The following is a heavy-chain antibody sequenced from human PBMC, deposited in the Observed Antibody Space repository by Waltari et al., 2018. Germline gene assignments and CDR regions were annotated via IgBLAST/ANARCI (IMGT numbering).Heavy chain of an antibody. CDR3: AREVTGTTGFDY. V-gene: IGHV3-53*01. J-gene: IGHJ4*02. CDR1: GFTVSSNY. Sequence: EVQLVESGGGLIQPGGSLRLSCAASGFTVSSNYMSWVRQAPGKGLEWVSVIYGGGSTYYADSVKGRFTISRDNSKNTLYLQMNSLRAEDMAVYYCAREVTGTTGFDYWGQGTLVTVSS. D-gene: IGHD1-20*01. CDR2: IYGGGST.